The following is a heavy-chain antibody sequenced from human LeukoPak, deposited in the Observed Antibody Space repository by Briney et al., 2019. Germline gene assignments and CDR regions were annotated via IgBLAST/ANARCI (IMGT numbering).Heavy chain of an antibody. D-gene: IGHD3-10*01. CDR2: IYYSGST. Sequence: PSETLSLTCTVSGGSISSYYWGWIRQPPGKGLEWIGSIYYSGSTYYNPSLKSRVTISVDTSKNQFSLKLSSVTAADTAVYYCARPRITMVRGVFDYWGQGTLVTVSS. V-gene: IGHV4-39*01. J-gene: IGHJ4*02. CDR3: ARPRITMVRGVFDY. CDR1: GGSISSYY.